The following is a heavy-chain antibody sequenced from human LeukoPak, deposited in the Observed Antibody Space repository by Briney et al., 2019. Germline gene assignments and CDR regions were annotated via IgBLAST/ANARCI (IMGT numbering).Heavy chain of an antibody. J-gene: IGHJ4*02. V-gene: IGHV4-39*07. CDR2: IYYSGST. Sequence: SETLSLTCTVSGGSISSSSYYWGWIRQPPGKGLEWIGSIYYSGSTYYNPSLKSRVTISVDTSKNQFSLKLSPVTAADTAVYYCARGSYSGSYYFVYWGQGTLVTVSS. CDR1: GGSISSSSYY. CDR3: ARGSYSGSYYFVY. D-gene: IGHD1-26*01.